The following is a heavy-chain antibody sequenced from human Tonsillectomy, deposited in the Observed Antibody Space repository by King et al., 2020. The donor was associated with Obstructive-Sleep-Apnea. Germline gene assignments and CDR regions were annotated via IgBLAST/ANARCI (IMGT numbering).Heavy chain of an antibody. CDR3: AKAWTVTTLQCACDY. CDR2: IAYDGYKE. J-gene: IGHJ4*02. Sequence: VQLVESGGGVVQPGRSLRLSCAASGFTFSSYGMHWVRQAPGKGLEWGAVIAYDGYKEFYADSVKGRFTISRDSSRNTLYLQMNSLRREETAVYYCAKAWTVTTLQCACDYWGQGTLVTVSS. D-gene: IGHD4-17*01. V-gene: IGHV3-30*18. CDR1: GFTFSSYG.